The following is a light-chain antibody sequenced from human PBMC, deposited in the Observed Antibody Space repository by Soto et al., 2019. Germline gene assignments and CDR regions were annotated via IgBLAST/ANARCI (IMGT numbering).Light chain of an antibody. V-gene: IGKV3-15*01. CDR3: QQYSQWPRT. Sequence: EVVLTQSPATLSVSPGESATLSCRASQSVSGSVAWYLQKPVQAPRLLIYTTSNRATGVPARFSGSGFGTEFTLTISSLQSEDFAVYYCQQYSQWPRTFGQGTKVEIK. CDR2: TTS. CDR1: QSVSGS. J-gene: IGKJ1*01.